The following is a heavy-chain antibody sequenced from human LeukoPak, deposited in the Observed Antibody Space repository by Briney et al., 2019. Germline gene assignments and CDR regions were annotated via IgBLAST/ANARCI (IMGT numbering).Heavy chain of an antibody. Sequence: PSETLSLTCTVSGGSISSYYWSWIRQPPGKGLEWIGYIYYSGSTNYNPSLKSRVTISVDTSKNQFSLKLSSVTAADTAVYYCARRRGNTYYYDSSGTDDAFDIWGQGTMVTVSS. J-gene: IGHJ3*02. V-gene: IGHV4-59*08. CDR1: GGSISSYY. CDR3: ARRRGNTYYYDSSGTDDAFDI. CDR2: IYYSGST. D-gene: IGHD3-22*01.